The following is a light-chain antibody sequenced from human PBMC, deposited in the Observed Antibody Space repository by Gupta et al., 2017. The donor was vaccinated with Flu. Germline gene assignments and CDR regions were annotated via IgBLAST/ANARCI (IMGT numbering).Light chain of an antibody. Sequence: DIQMTQSPSSLSASVGDRVTITCRASQDIRNYLAWYQQKPGEVPKLLIFAASTLQSGVPSRFSDSGSGTEFTLTISSLQPEDVATYYCQKYNSAPYNFGQGTKLEIK. V-gene: IGKV1-27*01. J-gene: IGKJ2*01. CDR1: QDIRNY. CDR2: AAS. CDR3: QKYNSAPYN.